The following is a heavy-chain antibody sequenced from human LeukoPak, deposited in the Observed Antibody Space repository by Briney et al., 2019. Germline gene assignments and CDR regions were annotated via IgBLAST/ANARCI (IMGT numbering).Heavy chain of an antibody. Sequence: GRSLRLSCAASGFTFSSYGMHWVRQAPGKGLEWVAVISYDGSNKYYADSVKGRFTISRDNSKNTLYLQMNSLRAEDTAVYYCAKDLDTYYYGSAYFDYWGQGTLVTVSS. D-gene: IGHD3-10*01. J-gene: IGHJ4*02. V-gene: IGHV3-30*18. CDR1: GFTFSSYG. CDR2: ISYDGSNK. CDR3: AKDLDTYYYGSAYFDY.